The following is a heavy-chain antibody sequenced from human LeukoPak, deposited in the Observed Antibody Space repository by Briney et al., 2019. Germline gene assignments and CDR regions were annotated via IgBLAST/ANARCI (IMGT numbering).Heavy chain of an antibody. Sequence: SQTLSLTCTVSGGSISSDYYWSWSRQHPGKGLERIGYIYYSGSSYYNPSLKSRVTMSVDTSENQFSLWLSSVTAADTAVYYCARGDYYDTSGYYDYWGQGTLVTVSS. CDR3: ARGDYYDTSGYYDY. D-gene: IGHD3-22*01. V-gene: IGHV4-31*03. CDR2: IYYSGSS. J-gene: IGHJ4*02. CDR1: GGSISSDYY.